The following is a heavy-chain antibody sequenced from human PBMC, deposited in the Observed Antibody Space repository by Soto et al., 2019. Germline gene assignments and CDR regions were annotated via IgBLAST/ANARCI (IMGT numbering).Heavy chain of an antibody. J-gene: IGHJ5*02. D-gene: IGHD2-21*02. Sequence: QVQLVESGGGVVQPGRSLRLSCAASGFTFSSYGMHWVRQAPGKGLEWVAVIWYDGSNKYYADSVKGRFTISRDNSKNTLYLQMNSLRAEDTAVYYCARDFPAYCGCDCYWTWGQGTLVTVSS. CDR2: IWYDGSNK. CDR3: ARDFPAYCGCDCYWT. CDR1: GFTFSSYG. V-gene: IGHV3-33*01.